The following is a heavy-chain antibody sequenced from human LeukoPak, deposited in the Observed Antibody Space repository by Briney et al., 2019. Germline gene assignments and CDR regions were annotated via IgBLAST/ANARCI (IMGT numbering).Heavy chain of an antibody. CDR3: ARVDTAMGHFDY. V-gene: IGHV6-1*01. J-gene: IGHJ4*02. CDR1: GDSVSSNSAA. Sequence: SQTLSLTCAISGDSVSSNSAAWNCIRQSPSRGLEWLGRTYYRSKWYNDYAVSVKSRITINPDTSKNQFSLQLNSVTPEDTALYYCARVDTAMGHFDYWGQGTLVTVSS. D-gene: IGHD5-18*01. CDR2: TYYRSKWYN.